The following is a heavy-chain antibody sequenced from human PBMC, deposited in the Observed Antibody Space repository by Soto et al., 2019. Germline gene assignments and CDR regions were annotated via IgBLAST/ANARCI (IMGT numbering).Heavy chain of an antibody. CDR3: ARAGPRSWNEEMHAFDI. Sequence: QVQLQQSGPELVKPSQTLSLTCAISGDSVSSNSAAWNWIRQSPSRGLEWLGRTYYRSKWYNDYAVSVKSRITINPDTSKNQFSLQLNSVTPEDTAVYYCARAGPRSWNEEMHAFDIWGQGTMVTVSS. CDR1: GDSVSSNSAA. V-gene: IGHV6-1*01. D-gene: IGHD1-1*01. J-gene: IGHJ3*02. CDR2: TYYRSKWYN.